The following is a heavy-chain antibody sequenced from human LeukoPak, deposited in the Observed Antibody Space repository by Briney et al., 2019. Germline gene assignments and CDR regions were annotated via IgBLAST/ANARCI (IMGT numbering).Heavy chain of an antibody. J-gene: IGHJ6*04. V-gene: IGHV3-23*01. D-gene: IGHD6-19*01. CDR3: AKVGYSSGWSSGYYYYYGMDV. Sequence: PGGSLRLSCAASGFTFSSYAMSWVRQAPGKGLEWVSAISGSGGSTYYADSVKGRFTISRDNSKNTLYLQMNSLRAEDTAVYYCAKVGYSSGWSSGYYYYYGMDVWGKGTTVTVS. CDR1: GFTFSSYA. CDR2: ISGSGGST.